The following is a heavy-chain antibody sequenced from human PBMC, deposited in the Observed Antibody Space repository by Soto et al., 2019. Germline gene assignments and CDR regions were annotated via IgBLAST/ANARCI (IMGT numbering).Heavy chain of an antibody. D-gene: IGHD6-6*01. CDR2: INYSGDT. J-gene: IGHJ6*02. Sequence: SETLSLTCAVSGDSITSYYWNWVRQPPGKGLEWIGYINYSGDTRYNPSLKSRVTMSADTSRNLLSLKLTSVTAADTAVYYCARDDSSPSDRYYYYGMNVWGQGTTVTVSS. V-gene: IGHV4-59*01. CDR1: GDSITSYY. CDR3: ARDDSSPSDRYYYYGMNV.